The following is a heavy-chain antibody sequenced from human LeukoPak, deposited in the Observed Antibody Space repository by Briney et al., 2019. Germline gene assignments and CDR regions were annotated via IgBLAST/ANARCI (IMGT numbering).Heavy chain of an antibody. CDR1: GYSIGSGYY. J-gene: IGHJ5*02. CDR3: ARGGRNPNNWFDP. CDR2: IYHSGRT. V-gene: IGHV4-38-2*02. Sequence: PSETLSLTCTVSGYSIGSGYYWGWIRQPPGKGLEWIGSIYHSGRTFYNPSLKSRVTISVDTSKNQFSLKLSSVTAADTAVYYCARGGRNPNNWFDPWGQGTLVTVSS.